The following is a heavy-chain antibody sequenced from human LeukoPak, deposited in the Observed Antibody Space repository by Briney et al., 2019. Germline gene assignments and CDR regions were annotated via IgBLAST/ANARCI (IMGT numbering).Heavy chain of an antibody. Sequence: SETLSLTCTVSGGSISSYYWSWIRQPPGKGLEWIGYIYYSRSTSYNPSLKSRVTISVDTSKNQFSLKLSSVTAADTAVYYCARVRSGEFGEYYYYYGMDVWGQGTTVTVSS. J-gene: IGHJ6*02. CDR2: IYYSRST. V-gene: IGHV4-59*01. CDR3: ARVRSGEFGEYYYYYGMDV. D-gene: IGHD3-10*01. CDR1: GGSISSYY.